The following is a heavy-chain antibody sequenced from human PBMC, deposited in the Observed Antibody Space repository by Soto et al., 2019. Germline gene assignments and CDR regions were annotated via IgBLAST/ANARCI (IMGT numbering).Heavy chain of an antibody. Sequence: QITLKESGPTLVKPTQTLTLTCTFSGFSLSTSGVGVGWIRQPPGKALEWLALIYWDDDKRYSPSLKSRLTXTXXTSKNQVVLTMTNMDPVDTATYYCAQNLPGSYFDYWGQGTLVTVSS. V-gene: IGHV2-5*02. CDR3: AQNLPGSYFDY. CDR1: GFSLSTSGVG. J-gene: IGHJ4*02. CDR2: IYWDDDK.